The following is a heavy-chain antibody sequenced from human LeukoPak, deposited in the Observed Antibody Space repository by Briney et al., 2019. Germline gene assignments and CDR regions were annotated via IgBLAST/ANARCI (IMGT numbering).Heavy chain of an antibody. CDR1: GYTFTSYY. CDR2: INPSGGST. CDR3: ARVGLRLGELSY. Sequence: ASVKVSCKASGYTFTSYYMHWVRQAPGQGLEWMGIINPSGGSTSYAQKFQGRITITRDTSASTAYMELSSLRSEDTAVYYCARVGLRLGELSYWGQGTLVTVSS. V-gene: IGHV1-46*01. D-gene: IGHD3-16*02. J-gene: IGHJ4*02.